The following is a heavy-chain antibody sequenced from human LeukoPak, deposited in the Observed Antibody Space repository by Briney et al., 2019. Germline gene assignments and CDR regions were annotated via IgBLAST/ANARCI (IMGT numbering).Heavy chain of an antibody. CDR2: ISVYNGNT. CDR3: ARTCSSSSCYMVH. J-gene: IGHJ4*02. Sequence: ASVKVSCKASGYTFANFGVTWVRQAPGQGLEWMGWISVYNGNTNYAQNLQGRVTLTTDTSTSTAYMELRSLRSDDTALYYCARTCSSSSCYMVHWGQGTLVTVSS. V-gene: IGHV1-18*01. CDR1: GYTFANFG. D-gene: IGHD2-2*02.